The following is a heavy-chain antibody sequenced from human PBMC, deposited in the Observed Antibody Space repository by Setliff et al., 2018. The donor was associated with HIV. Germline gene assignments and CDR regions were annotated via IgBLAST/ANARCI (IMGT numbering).Heavy chain of an antibody. V-gene: IGHV4-39*01. J-gene: IGHJ3*01. CDR2: IHSSGTT. CDR1: GGSFSSSTYS. Sequence: SETLSLTCTVSGGSFSSSTYSWGWIRQPPGMGLEWIGSIHSSGTTDYKSSLKSRVAMSVDTSRSQFSLKLRSVTAADTAVYYCARHKTNYDFYAFDVWGQGTMVTV. CDR3: ARHKTNYDFYAFDV. D-gene: IGHD3-3*01.